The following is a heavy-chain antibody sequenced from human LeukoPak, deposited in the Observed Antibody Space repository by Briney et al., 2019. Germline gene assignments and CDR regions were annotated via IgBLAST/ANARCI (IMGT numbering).Heavy chain of an antibody. D-gene: IGHD2-8*01. Sequence: GDSLRISCKGSGYSFASSWIGWVRQMPGKGLEWMEIIYPDDSDTRYSPSFEGQITISVDKSISTAYLQWSSLKASDTAVYYCARHGHCTNGVCHSNYYYHMDVWGKGTTVTVSS. CDR2: IYPDDSDT. J-gene: IGHJ6*03. CDR3: ARHGHCTNGVCHSNYYYHMDV. V-gene: IGHV5-51*01. CDR1: GYSFASSW.